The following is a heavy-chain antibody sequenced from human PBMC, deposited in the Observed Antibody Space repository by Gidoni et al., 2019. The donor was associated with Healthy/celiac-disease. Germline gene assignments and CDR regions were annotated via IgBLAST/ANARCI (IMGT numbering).Heavy chain of an antibody. J-gene: IGHJ3*02. Sequence: QVQLVESGGGVVQPGRSLRLSCAASGFTFSSYAMHWGRQAPGKGLEWVAVISYDGSNKYYADSVKGRFTISRDNSKNTLYLQMNSLRAEDTAVYYCAREDILTGYPREGAFDIWGQGTMVTVSS. CDR3: AREDILTGYPREGAFDI. V-gene: IGHV3-30-3*01. D-gene: IGHD3-9*01. CDR2: ISYDGSNK. CDR1: GFTFSSYA.